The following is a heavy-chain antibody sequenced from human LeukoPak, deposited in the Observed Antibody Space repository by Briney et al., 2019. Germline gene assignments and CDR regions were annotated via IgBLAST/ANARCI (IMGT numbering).Heavy chain of an antibody. D-gene: IGHD2-2*02. CDR2: ISGSGDST. CDR1: GSTFSNYA. Sequence: GGSLTLSCAASGSTFSNYAMRWVRQAPGKGLDWVSAISGSGDSTYYADSVKGRFTISRDNSKNTLYLQMNSLRAEDTAVYYCALFCSTTNCYRDDSWGQGTLVTVSS. CDR3: ALFCSTTNCYRDDS. J-gene: IGHJ5*01. V-gene: IGHV3-23*01.